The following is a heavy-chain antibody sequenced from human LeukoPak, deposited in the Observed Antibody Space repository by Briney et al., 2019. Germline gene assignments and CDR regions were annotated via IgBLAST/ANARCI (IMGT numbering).Heavy chain of an antibody. V-gene: IGHV3-21*01. CDR2: ISSSSSYI. J-gene: IGHJ4*02. CDR1: GFTFSSYS. D-gene: IGHD6-13*01. CDR3: ARSGQQLEFDFDY. Sequence: GGSLRRSCAASGFTFSSYSMNWVRQAPGKGLEWVSSISSSSSYIYYADSVKGRFTISRDNAKNSLYLQMNSLRAEDTAVYYCARSGQQLEFDFDYWGQGTLVTVSS.